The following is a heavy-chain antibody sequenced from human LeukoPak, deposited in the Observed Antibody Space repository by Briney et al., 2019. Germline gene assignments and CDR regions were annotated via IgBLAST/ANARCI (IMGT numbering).Heavy chain of an antibody. CDR1: GGSISSSSYY. V-gene: IGHV4-39*01. CDR2: IYYSGST. CDR3: ARLSSLMCFDY. Sequence: PSETLSLTCTVSGGSISSSSYYWGWIRQPPGKGLEWIGSIYYSGSTYYNPSLKSRDTISVDTSKNQFSLKLSSVTAADTAVYYCARLSSLMCFDYWGQGTLVTVSS. J-gene: IGHJ4*02. D-gene: IGHD3-10*02.